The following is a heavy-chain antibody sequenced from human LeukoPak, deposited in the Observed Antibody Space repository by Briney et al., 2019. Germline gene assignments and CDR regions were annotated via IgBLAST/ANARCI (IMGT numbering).Heavy chain of an antibody. D-gene: IGHD6-6*01. CDR2: IKQDGSEK. V-gene: IGHV3-7*01. CDR1: GFTFSSYR. CDR3: ARGHSSSEGGSFDY. J-gene: IGHJ4*02. Sequence: PGGSLRLSCAASGFTFSSYRMSWVRQAPGKGLEWVATIKQDGSEKYYVDSVKGRFTISRDNARNSLYLQMNSLRVEDTAVYYCARGHSSSEGGSFDYWGQGTLVTVSS.